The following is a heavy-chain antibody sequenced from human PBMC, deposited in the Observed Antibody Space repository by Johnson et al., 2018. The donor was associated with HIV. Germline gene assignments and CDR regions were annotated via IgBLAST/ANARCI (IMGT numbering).Heavy chain of an antibody. J-gene: IGHJ3*02. V-gene: IGHV3-30-3*01. D-gene: IGHD6-19*01. Sequence: QVQLVESGGDLVKPGGSLRLSCAASGFTFSDAWMNWVRQAPGKGLEWVSVISYDGSNKYNADSVKGRFTISRDNSKKMLYLHMNSLRAEDTAVYYCTRILLDNSGWPRGAFDIWGQGTMVTVSS. CDR3: TRILLDNSGWPRGAFDI. CDR1: GFTFSDAW. CDR2: ISYDGSNK.